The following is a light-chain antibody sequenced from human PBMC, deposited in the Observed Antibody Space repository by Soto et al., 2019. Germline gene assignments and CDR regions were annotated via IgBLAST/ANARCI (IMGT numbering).Light chain of an antibody. CDR1: QSVSYY. V-gene: IGKV3-11*01. CDR3: QQRSDWPPLT. Sequence: EIVLTQSPATLSLSPGERATLSCRASQSVSYYLAWYQQKPGQAPRLLIYDASKRATCIPARFSGSGSGTDFTLTISSLEPEDFAVYYWQQRSDWPPLTFGGGTKVEIK. CDR2: DAS. J-gene: IGKJ4*01.